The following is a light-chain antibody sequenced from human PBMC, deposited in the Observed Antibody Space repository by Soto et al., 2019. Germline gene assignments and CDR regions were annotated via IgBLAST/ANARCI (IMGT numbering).Light chain of an antibody. CDR1: QSVSSGY. J-gene: IGKJ5*01. Sequence: EIVLTQSPGILSLSPGERATLSCRASQSVSSGYLAWYQQKPGQAPRLLIYGASSGATGIPDRFSGSGSGTDFTITISRLEPEDFAVYWCQQYGDSPITFGQGTRLEIK. CDR3: QQYGDSPIT. V-gene: IGKV3-20*01. CDR2: GAS.